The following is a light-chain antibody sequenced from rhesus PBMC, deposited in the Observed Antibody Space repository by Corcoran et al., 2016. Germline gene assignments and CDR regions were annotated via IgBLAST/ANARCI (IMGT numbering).Light chain of an antibody. CDR2: RAS. J-gene: IGKJ2*01. V-gene: IGKV1-69*01. CDR3: QHYYDNPYS. CDR1: QGISNW. Sequence: DIQMTQSPSSLSASVGDRVTITCRASQGISNWLAWYQQKPGKAPKLLIYRASNLETGVPSRFSGSGSGTDFTLTISSLQPEDSAAYYCQHYYDNPYSFGQGTKVEIK.